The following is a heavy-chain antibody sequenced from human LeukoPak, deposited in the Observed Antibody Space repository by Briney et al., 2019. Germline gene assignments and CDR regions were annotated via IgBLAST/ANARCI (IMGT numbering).Heavy chain of an antibody. CDR1: GFTFSSYA. CDR3: ARDSSITMIVVGNSSDI. J-gene: IGHJ3*02. Sequence: GGSLRLSCAASGFTFSSYAMHWVRQAPGKGLEWVAVISYDGSNKYYADSVKGRFTISRDNSKNTLYLQMNSLRAEDTAVYYCARDSSITMIVVGNSSDIWGQGTMVTVSS. D-gene: IGHD3-22*01. CDR2: ISYDGSNK. V-gene: IGHV3-30-3*01.